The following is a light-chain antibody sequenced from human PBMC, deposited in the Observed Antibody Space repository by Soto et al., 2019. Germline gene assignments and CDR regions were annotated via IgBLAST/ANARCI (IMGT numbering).Light chain of an antibody. V-gene: IGKV3-15*01. CDR2: AAS. CDR3: HKYDNWPRK. Sequence: EIVLTQSPGTLSFSLGERASLSCRTSQSVSSGLAWYQQKPGQAPRLLIYAASTRATGIPARFSGSGSGTAFTLTISSLQSEDSAIYYCHKYDNWPRKFGQGTKVDIK. J-gene: IGKJ1*01. CDR1: QSVSSG.